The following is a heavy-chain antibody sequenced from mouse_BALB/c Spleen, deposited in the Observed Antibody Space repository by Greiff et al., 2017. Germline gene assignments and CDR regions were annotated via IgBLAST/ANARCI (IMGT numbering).Heavy chain of an antibody. CDR1: GDSITGGY. CDR2: ISYSGST. J-gene: IGHJ1*01. CDR3: ARSLSGHWYFDV. D-gene: IGHD6-1*01. V-gene: IGHV3-8*02. Sequence: EVKLMESGPSLVKPSQTLSLTCSVTGDSITGGYWNWIRKVPGNKLEYMGYISYSGSTYYNPSLKSRISITRDTSKNQYYLQLNSVTTEDTATYYCARSLSGHWYFDVWGAGTTVTVSS.